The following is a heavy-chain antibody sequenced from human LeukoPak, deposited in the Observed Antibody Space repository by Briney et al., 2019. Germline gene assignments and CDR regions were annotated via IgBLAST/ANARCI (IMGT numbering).Heavy chain of an antibody. CDR2: INPNSGGT. CDR1: GYTFTGYY. D-gene: IGHD6-13*01. V-gene: IGHV1-2*02. CDR3: ASSKGIAAAGTRFDH. J-gene: IGHJ4*02. Sequence: GASVKVSCKASGYTFTGYYMQWVRQAPGQGLEWMGWINPNSGGTNYAQKFQGRVTMTRDTSISTAYMELSRLRSDDTAVYYCASSKGIAAAGTRFDHWGQGTLVTVSS.